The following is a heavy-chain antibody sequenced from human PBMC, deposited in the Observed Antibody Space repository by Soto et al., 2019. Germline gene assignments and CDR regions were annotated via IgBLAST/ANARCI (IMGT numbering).Heavy chain of an antibody. CDR2: IKSKTDGGTT. CDR3: TTEYYDYVWGSYRYPFDY. CDR1: SNAW. J-gene: IGHJ4*02. Sequence: SNAWMNWVRQAPGKGLEWVGRIKSKTDGGTTDYAAPVKGRFTISRDDSKNTLYLQMNSLKTEDTAVYYCTTEYYDYVWGSYRYPFDYWGQGTLVTVSS. V-gene: IGHV3-15*07. D-gene: IGHD3-16*02.